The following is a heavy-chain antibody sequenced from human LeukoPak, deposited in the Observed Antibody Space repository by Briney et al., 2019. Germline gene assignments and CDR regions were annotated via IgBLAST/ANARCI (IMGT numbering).Heavy chain of an antibody. Sequence: PARSMRLSCAASGFTFSSYGMHWVRQAPGKGLEWVAFIRYVGSNKYYGDSVKGRFTISSDNCKNTLYLQMNSLRAEDTAVYYCAKSGGPVRYYSSGSILDYWGQGTLVTVPT. CDR3: AKSGGPVRYYSSGSILDY. CDR1: GFTFSSYG. V-gene: IGHV3-30*02. D-gene: IGHD3-22*01. CDR2: IRYVGSNK. J-gene: IGHJ4*02.